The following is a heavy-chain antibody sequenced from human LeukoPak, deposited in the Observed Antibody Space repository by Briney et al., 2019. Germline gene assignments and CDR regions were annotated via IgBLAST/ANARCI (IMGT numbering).Heavy chain of an antibody. V-gene: IGHV4-61*02. J-gene: IGHJ4*02. Sequence: PSETLSLTCTVSGDSLSSGDYYWDWVRQPAGRRLEWIGRISTSGTPNYNPSLRGRLTISIDTSKNQFSLNLRSVTAAETGIYYCARGPYWGQGTLVTVSS. CDR1: GDSLSSGDYY. CDR3: ARGPY. CDR2: ISTSGTP.